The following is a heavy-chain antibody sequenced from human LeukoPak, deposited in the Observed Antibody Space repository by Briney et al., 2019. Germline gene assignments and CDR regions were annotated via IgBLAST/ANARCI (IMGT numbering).Heavy chain of an antibody. CDR2: INPSGGST. CDR3: ARAPPMYYYDSSGYYGFDY. Sequence: ASVKVSCKASGYTFTSYYMHWVRQAPGQGLEWMGIINPSGGSTSYAQKFQGRVTMTRDTSTSTVYMELSSLRSEDTAVYYCARAPPMYYYDSSGYYGFDYWGQGTLVTVSS. J-gene: IGHJ4*02. V-gene: IGHV1-46*01. D-gene: IGHD3-22*01. CDR1: GYTFTSYY.